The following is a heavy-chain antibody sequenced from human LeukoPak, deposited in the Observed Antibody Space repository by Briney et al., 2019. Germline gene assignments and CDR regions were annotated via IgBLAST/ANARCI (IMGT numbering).Heavy chain of an antibody. CDR3: AHKGSSGYDFY. V-gene: IGHV2-5*01. Sequence: SGPTLVKPTQTLTLTCTFSGFSLSSSGVGVGWIRQPPGKALEWLALIYWNDDKRYSPSLKSRLTITKDTSKNQVVLTMTNMDPVDTATYYCAHKGSSGYDFYWGQGTLVTVSS. D-gene: IGHD5-12*01. CDR1: GFSLSSSGVG. J-gene: IGHJ4*02. CDR2: IYWNDDK.